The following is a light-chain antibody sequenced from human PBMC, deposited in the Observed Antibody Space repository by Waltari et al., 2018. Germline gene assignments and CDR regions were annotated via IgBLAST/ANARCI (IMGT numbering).Light chain of an antibody. J-gene: IGKJ4*01. CDR3: QQLNSYPIT. CDR2: AAS. CDR1: QGISSY. V-gene: IGKV1-9*01. Sequence: IQLTQSPSSLSASVGDSVTITCRASQGISSYLDWYQQKPGKAPKLLIYAASTLQSGVPSRFSGSGSGTDFTLTISSLQPEDFATYYCQQLNSYPITFGGGTKVEIK.